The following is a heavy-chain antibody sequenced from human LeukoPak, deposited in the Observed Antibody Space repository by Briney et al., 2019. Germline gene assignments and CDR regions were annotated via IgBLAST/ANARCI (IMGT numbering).Heavy chain of an antibody. J-gene: IGHJ4*02. CDR1: GFTFSRYG. CDR2: ISYSGNNI. Sequence: GGSLRLSCAASGFTFSRYGMHWVRQAPGKGLEWVAVISYSGNNIYYADSVKGRFTISRDNSKNTLYLQMNSLRAEDTAVYYCARVPRDYGSGSRVGYFDYWGQGTLVTVSS. D-gene: IGHD3-10*01. V-gene: IGHV3-30*03. CDR3: ARVPRDYGSGSRVGYFDY.